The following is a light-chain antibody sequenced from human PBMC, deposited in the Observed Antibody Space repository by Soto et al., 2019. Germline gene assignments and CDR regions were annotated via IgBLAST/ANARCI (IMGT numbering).Light chain of an antibody. V-gene: IGKV3-20*01. J-gene: IGKJ1*01. Sequence: DIVLTQSPGTLSLSPGDSATLSCRDTESVVSNYLAWYQLKPGQAPRLLIYDESSRATGIPDRLSGSGSGTDLNLTISRLEPEDFAVYYCQXYGSIPWTCGQGTKVDIK. CDR1: ESVVSNY. CDR2: DES. CDR3: QXYGSIPWT.